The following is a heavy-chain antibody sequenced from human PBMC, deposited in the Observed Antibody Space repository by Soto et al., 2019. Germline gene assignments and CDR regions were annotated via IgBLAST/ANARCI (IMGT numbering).Heavy chain of an antibody. CDR1: GGTFSSYA. D-gene: IGHD3-10*01. CDR2: IIPIFGTA. Sequence: GASVKVSCKASGGTFSSYAISWVRQAPGQGLEWMGGIIPIFGTANYAQKFQGRVTITADESTSTAYMELSSLRSEDTAVYYCASLPTRGVATPVWFDPWGQGTLVTVSS. CDR3: ASLPTRGVATPVWFDP. J-gene: IGHJ5*02. V-gene: IGHV1-69*13.